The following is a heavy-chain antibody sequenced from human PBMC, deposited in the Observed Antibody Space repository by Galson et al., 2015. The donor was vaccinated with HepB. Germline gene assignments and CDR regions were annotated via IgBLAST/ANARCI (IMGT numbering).Heavy chain of an antibody. CDR3: AKDKRGYCSSTSCYTHFDY. V-gene: IGHV3-43*01. J-gene: IGHJ4*02. CDR1: GFTFDDYT. Sequence: SLRLSCAASGFTFDDYTMHWVRQAPGKGLEWVSLISWDGGSTYYADSVKGRFTISRDNSKNSLYLQMNSLRTEDTALYYCAKDKRGYCSSTSCYTHFDYWGQGTLVTVSS. D-gene: IGHD2-2*02. CDR2: ISWDGGST.